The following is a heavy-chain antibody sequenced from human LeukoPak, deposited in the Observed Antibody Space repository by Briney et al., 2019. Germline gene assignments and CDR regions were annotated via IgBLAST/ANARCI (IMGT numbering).Heavy chain of an antibody. D-gene: IGHD3-10*01. CDR3: ARHPGNYYLSWYFDL. CDR1: GGSISSYY. J-gene: IGHJ2*01. V-gene: IGHV4-59*01. CDR2: IYYSGST. Sequence: SETLSLTCTVSGGSISSYYWSWIRQPPGKGLEWIGYIYYSGSTNYNPSLQSRVTISVDTSKNQFSLKLSSVTAADTAVYYCARHPGNYYLSWYFDLWGRGTLVTVSS.